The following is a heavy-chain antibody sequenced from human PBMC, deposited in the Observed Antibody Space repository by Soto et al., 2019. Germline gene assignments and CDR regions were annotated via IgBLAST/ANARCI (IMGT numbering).Heavy chain of an antibody. V-gene: IGHV1-8*01. Sequence: QVQLVQSGAEVKKPGASVKVSCKASGYTFSSDDINWVRQATGQGLEWMGGMNPNSGNTGYAQMFQGRVTVTRNTSISTAYMELSSLRSDDTAVYYCARGRRGIAAAGIVYDFDYWGQGTLVTVSS. CDR1: GYTFSSDD. J-gene: IGHJ4*02. D-gene: IGHD6-13*01. CDR3: ARGRRGIAAAGIVYDFDY. CDR2: MNPNSGNT.